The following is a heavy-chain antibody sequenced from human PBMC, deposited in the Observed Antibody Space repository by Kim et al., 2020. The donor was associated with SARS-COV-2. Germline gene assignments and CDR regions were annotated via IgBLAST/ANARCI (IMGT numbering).Heavy chain of an antibody. CDR3: ARDHIESSVYCPDY. D-gene: IGHD3-16*02. Sequence: ASVKVSCKASGYSFTYYALNWVRQAPGQGLEWMGWISTDHGKTDVAQRFQGRLTMTTDASTSTAYMELRSLRSDDTAIYYCARDHIESSVYCPDYWGQGTLVTVSS. V-gene: IGHV1-18*01. CDR2: ISTDHGKT. CDR1: GYSFTYYA. J-gene: IGHJ4*02.